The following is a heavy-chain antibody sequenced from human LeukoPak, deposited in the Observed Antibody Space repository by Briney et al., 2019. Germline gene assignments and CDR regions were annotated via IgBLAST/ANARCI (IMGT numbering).Heavy chain of an antibody. CDR3: ATQLWEYYCNGMDG. J-gene: IGHJ6*01. CDR1: ALTFSIYW. CDR2: IKQEGSEK. V-gene: IGHV3-7*05. D-gene: IGHD6-13*01. Sequence: GGSQTLLCAPSALTFSIYWMRWARHARGRGRECVVNIKQEGSEKNYVVCVKARFPLSRENAKHTLYLQMNSLRAEDTAVYYCATQLWEYYCNGMDGWGQGTTVTASS.